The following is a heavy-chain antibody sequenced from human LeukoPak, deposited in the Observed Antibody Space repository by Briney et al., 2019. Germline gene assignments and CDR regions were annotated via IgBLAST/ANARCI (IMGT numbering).Heavy chain of an antibody. D-gene: IGHD6-13*01. CDR2: ISYDRSNK. V-gene: IGHV3-30*04. CDR1: GFTFSSYS. J-gene: IGHJ4*02. Sequence: HPGRSLKLSCAASGFTFSSYSMHWVRQAPGKGLEWVAVISYDRSNKYYAHSVKGRFTISRDNSKNTVDLQMNSLRAEDTAVYYCARDPTAAGLFDYWGQGTLVTVSS. CDR3: ARDPTAAGLFDY.